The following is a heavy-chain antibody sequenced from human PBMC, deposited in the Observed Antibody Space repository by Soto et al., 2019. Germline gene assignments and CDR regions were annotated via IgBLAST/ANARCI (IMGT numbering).Heavy chain of an antibody. CDR3: ARAPKRRGYGRQYFDT. CDR2: IWDDGSNK. D-gene: IGHD5-12*01. J-gene: IGHJ5*02. CDR1: GFTFSNYG. V-gene: IGHV3-33*01. Sequence: GGSLRLSCAASGFTFSNYGMHWVSQAPGKGLEWVAVIWDDGSNKYYEDSVKGRFTISRDNSKNALYLQMNSLRVEDTAVYYCARAPKRRGYGRQYFDTSGRGTLVTVAS.